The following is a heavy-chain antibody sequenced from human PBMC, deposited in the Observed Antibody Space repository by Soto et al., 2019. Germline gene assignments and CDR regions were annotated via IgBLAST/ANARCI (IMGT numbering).Heavy chain of an antibody. D-gene: IGHD3-22*01. CDR2: VSPYNDDT. Sequence: ASVKVSCKASGYSFSSYGINWVQQAPGQGLEWLGWVSPYNDDTKYSQKLQGRVTMTTDTSSRIAYMVLRSLRSDDTAVYFCARGGYYDSSGSRNYHYYSTDVWGQGTTVTVSS. J-gene: IGHJ6*02. CDR1: GYSFSSYG. V-gene: IGHV1-18*01. CDR3: ARGGYYDSSGSRNYHYYSTDV.